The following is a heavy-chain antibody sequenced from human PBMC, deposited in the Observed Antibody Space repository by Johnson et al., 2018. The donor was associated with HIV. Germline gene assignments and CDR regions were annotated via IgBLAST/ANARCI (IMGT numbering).Heavy chain of an antibody. CDR1: GFTFSDYY. Sequence: QVQLVESGGGVVQPGGSLRLSCAASGFTFSDYYMSWIRQAPGKGLEWVSYISSSGSTIYYADSVKGRFTISRDNAKNSLYLQMNSRRAEDTAVYYCASDDSSGYDAFDIWGQGTMVTVSS. V-gene: IGHV3-11*04. CDR2: ISSSGSTI. J-gene: IGHJ3*02. CDR3: ASDDSSGYDAFDI. D-gene: IGHD3-22*01.